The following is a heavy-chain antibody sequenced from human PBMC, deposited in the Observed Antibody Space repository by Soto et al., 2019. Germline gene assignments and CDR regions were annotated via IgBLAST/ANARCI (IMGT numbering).Heavy chain of an antibody. J-gene: IGHJ6*02. D-gene: IGHD3-10*01. Sequence: QVQLVQSGAEVVKPGASVKVSCKASGYTFRDYYVHWVRQAPGQGLEWMGWINPNSAGTDYAQKFQGRVTMTKDTSISTAYMELSSLRSDDTAVYYCARGAWRQVLVHNYGMDVWGQGTTVTVSS. CDR1: GYTFRDYY. CDR3: ARGAWRQVLVHNYGMDV. V-gene: IGHV1-2*02. CDR2: INPNSAGT.